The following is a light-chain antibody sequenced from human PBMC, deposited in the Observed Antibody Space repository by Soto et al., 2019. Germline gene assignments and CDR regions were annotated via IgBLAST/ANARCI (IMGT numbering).Light chain of an antibody. CDR2: GVS. V-gene: IGKV1-39*01. CDR1: QIISGY. J-gene: IGKJ3*01. Sequence: DIQMTQSPSSLSASVGDRVTITCRASQIISGYLNWYQQKPGKAPNLLIFGVSRLQSGVPSRFSGSGSGTDFTLTISSLQPEDFASYFCQQSYNIPFTFGPGTKVDIK. CDR3: QQSYNIPFT.